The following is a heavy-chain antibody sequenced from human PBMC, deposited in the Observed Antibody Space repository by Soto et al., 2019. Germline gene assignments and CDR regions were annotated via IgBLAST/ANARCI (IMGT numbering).Heavy chain of an antibody. J-gene: IGHJ5*02. D-gene: IGHD6-13*01. CDR3: ARNLYSSSWYGSFWFDP. CDR1: GGSISSSSYY. V-gene: IGHV4-39*01. CDR2: IYYSGST. Sequence: SETLSLTCTVSGGSISSSSYYWGWIRQPPGKGLEWIGSIYYSGSTYYNPSLKSRVTISVDTSKYQFSLKLSSVTAADTAVYYCARNLYSSSWYGSFWFDPWGQGTLVTVSS.